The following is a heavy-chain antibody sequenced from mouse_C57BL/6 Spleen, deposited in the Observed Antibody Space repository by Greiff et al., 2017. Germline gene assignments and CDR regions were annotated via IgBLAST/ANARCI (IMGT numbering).Heavy chain of an antibody. V-gene: IGHV1-80*01. J-gene: IGHJ4*01. CDR2: IYPGDGDT. CDR1: GYAFISYW. D-gene: IGHD2-5*01. CDR3: ASRYSNYDAMDY. Sequence: VQLQQSGAELVKPGASVKISCKASGYAFISYWMNWVKQRPGKGLEWIGQIYPGDGDTNYNGKFKGKATLTADKASSTAYMQLSSLTSEDSAVYFCASRYSNYDAMDYWGQGTSVTVSS.